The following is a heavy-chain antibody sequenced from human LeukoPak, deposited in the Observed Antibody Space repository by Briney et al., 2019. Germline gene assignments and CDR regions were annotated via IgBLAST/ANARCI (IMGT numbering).Heavy chain of an antibody. Sequence: ASVKVSCKASGYTFTGYYMHWVRQAPGQGLEWMGWINPNSGGTNYAQKFQGRVTMTRDTSISTAYMELSRLRSDDTAVYYCARGRGITIFGVVTSYFDYWGQGTLVTVSS. D-gene: IGHD3-3*01. CDR1: GYTFTGYY. CDR3: ARGRGITIFGVVTSYFDY. V-gene: IGHV1-2*02. J-gene: IGHJ4*02. CDR2: INPNSGGT.